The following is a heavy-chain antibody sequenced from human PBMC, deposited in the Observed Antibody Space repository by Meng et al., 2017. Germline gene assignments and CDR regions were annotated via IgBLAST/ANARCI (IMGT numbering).Heavy chain of an antibody. CDR3: ARLAAADLNAFGI. V-gene: IGHV4-39*07. CDR1: GGSISSSSYY. CDR2: IYYSGST. Sequence: GSLRLSCTVSGGSISSSSYYWGWIRQPPGKGLEWIGSIYYSGSTYYNPSLKSRVTISVDTSKNQFSLKLSSVTAADTAVYYCARLAAADLNAFGIWGQGTMVTVSS. J-gene: IGHJ3*02. D-gene: IGHD6-13*01.